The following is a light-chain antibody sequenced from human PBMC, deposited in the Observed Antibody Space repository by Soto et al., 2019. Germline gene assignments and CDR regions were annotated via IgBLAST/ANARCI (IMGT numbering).Light chain of an antibody. V-gene: IGLV2-14*03. Sequence: QSALTHPASVSGSPGQAITISCTGTSSDVGGYNYVSWYQHHPGKAPKLIIYDVSNRPSGVSNRFSGSKSDNTASLTISGLQAEDEADYYCSSYTSSNTLGVFGTGTKVTVL. CDR2: DVS. CDR3: SSYTSSNTLGV. J-gene: IGLJ1*01. CDR1: SSDVGGYNY.